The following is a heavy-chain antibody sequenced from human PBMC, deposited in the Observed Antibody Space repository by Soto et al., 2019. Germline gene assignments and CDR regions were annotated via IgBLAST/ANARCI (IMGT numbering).Heavy chain of an antibody. D-gene: IGHD6-6*01. CDR1: GYSFTSYW. CDR3: ASALHLIAARLRPWDAFDI. V-gene: IGHV5-51*01. CDR2: IYPGDSDT. J-gene: IGHJ3*02. Sequence: GESLKISCKGSGYSFTSYWIGWVRQMPGKGLEWMGIIYPGDSDTRYSPSFQGQVTISADKSISTAYLQWSSLKASDTAMYYCASALHLIAARLRPWDAFDIWGQGTMVTVSS.